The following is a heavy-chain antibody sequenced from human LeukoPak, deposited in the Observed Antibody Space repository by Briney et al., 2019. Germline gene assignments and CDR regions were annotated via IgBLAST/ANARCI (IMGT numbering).Heavy chain of an antibody. CDR1: GFTFSSCS. CDR3: ARGGGYDSSGYYYPEYFQH. Sequence: GGSLRLSCAASGFTFSSCSMNWVRQAPGKGPEWVSYISSGSSTIYHADSVKGRFTISRDNAKSSLYLQMNSLRAEDTAVYYCARGGGYDSSGYYYPEYFQHWGQGTLVTVSS. CDR2: ISSGSSTI. D-gene: IGHD3-22*01. J-gene: IGHJ1*01. V-gene: IGHV3-48*01.